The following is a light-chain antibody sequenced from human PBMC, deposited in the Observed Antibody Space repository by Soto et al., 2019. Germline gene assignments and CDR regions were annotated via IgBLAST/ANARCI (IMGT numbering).Light chain of an antibody. J-gene: IGKJ4*01. V-gene: IGKV1-12*01. Sequence: DIQMTQSPSSVSASVGDRVTITCRASQGISRWLAWYQQKPGKAPKLLIYGASSVQSGVPSRFSGSGSGTDFTLIISSLQPEDFATYYCQQADSFPLTFGGGTKVEIK. CDR2: GAS. CDR3: QQADSFPLT. CDR1: QGISRW.